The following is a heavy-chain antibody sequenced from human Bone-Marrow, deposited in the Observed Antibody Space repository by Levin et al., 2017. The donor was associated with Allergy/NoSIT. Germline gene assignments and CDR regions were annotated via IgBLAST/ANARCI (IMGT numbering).Heavy chain of an antibody. Sequence: SGGSLRLSCAASGFTFSDYYMSWIRQAPGKGLEWVSYISSSGSTIYYADSVKGRFTISRDNAKNSLYLQMNSLRAEDTAVYYCASLLGAAGSWYAAVAGHLSGSSYYYGMDVWGQGTTVTVSS. V-gene: IGHV3-11*01. CDR1: GFTFSDYY. CDR2: ISSSGSTI. D-gene: IGHD6-19*01. CDR3: ASLLGAAGSWYAAVAGHLSGSSYYYGMDV. J-gene: IGHJ6*02.